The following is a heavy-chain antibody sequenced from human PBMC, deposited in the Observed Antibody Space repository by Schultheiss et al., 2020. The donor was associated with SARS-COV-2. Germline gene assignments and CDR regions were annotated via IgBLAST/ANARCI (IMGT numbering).Heavy chain of an antibody. V-gene: IGHV1-69*13. CDR3: ARVEGEAAAYCSSTSCSYYFDY. J-gene: IGHJ4*02. D-gene: IGHD2-2*01. Sequence: SVKVSCKASGGTFSSYAISWVRQAPGQGLEWMGGIIPIFGTANYAQKFQGRVTITADESTSTAYMELSSLRSEDTAVYYCARVEGEAAAYCSSTSCSYYFDYWGQGTLVTVSS. CDR2: IIPIFGTA. CDR1: GGTFSSYA.